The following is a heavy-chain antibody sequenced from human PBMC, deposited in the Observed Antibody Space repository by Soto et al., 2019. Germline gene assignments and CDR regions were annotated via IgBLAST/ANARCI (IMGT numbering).Heavy chain of an antibody. V-gene: IGHV1-18*01. CDR1: GYTFTSYG. J-gene: IGHJ4*02. D-gene: IGHD5-18*01. CDR3: ARETWIQLWLKAFDY. Sequence: ASVKVSCKASGYTFTSYGISWVRQAPGQGLEWMGWISTYNGNTKYAQKLQGRVTMTTDTSTSTAYMELRSLRSDDTAVFYCARETWIQLWLKAFDYWGQGTLVTVSS. CDR2: ISTYNGNT.